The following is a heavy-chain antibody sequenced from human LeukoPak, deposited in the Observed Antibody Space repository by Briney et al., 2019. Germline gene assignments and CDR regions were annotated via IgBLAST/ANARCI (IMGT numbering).Heavy chain of an antibody. V-gene: IGHV3-21*01. J-gene: IGHJ4*02. Sequence: GGSLRLSCAASGFTFSTYSMHWVRQAPGKGLEWVSYIRSGRSYINYADSVKGRFTISRDDAKNSLYLQMNSLRAEDTAVYYCARDGIFDYWGQGTLVTVSS. CDR2: IRSGRSYI. CDR3: ARDGIFDY. CDR1: GFTFSTYS.